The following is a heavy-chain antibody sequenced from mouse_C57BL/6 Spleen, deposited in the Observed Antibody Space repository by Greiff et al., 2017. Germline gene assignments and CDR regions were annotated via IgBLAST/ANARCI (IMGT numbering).Heavy chain of an antibody. CDR2: VDPANGNT. CDR1: GFNIKNTY. Sequence: EVQLQQSVAEFVRPGASVKLSCTASGFNIKNTYMHWVKQRPEQGLEWIGRVDPANGNTKYAPKFQGKATITADTSSKTAYLQLSSLASEDTAIYYCASPFGGYYFWFAFWGQGTLVTVSA. D-gene: IGHD2-3*01. J-gene: IGHJ3*01. CDR3: ASPFGGYYFWFAF. V-gene: IGHV14-3*01.